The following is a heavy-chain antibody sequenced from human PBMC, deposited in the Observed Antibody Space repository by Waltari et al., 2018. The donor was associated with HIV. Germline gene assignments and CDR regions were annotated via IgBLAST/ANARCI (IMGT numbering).Heavy chain of an antibody. J-gene: IGHJ5*02. CDR2: ISYDGSNK. Sequence: QVKLVESGGGVVQPGVSLGLSCAASGFSFMSDGLPGVRQAPGKGLEWVAVISYDGSNKYYAYSVKGRFTISRDNSKNTLYLQMNSLRAEDTAVYYCAKDYFVVVTAAGPFDPWGQGTLVTVSS. CDR1: GFSFMSDG. CDR3: AKDYFVVVTAAGPFDP. D-gene: IGHD2-21*02. V-gene: IGHV3-30*18.